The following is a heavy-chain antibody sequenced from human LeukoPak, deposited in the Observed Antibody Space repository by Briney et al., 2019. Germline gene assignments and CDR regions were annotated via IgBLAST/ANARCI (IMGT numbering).Heavy chain of an antibody. CDR2: IYTSGST. Sequence: SETLSLTCTVSGGPISSYHWSWIRQPAGKGLEWIGRIYTSGSTNYNPSLKSRVTMSVDTSKNQVSLKLSPVTAADTAVYYCARSSRSWPAYWFDPRGQGTHVTDSP. V-gene: IGHV4-4*07. D-gene: IGHD6-13*01. CDR3: ARSSRSWPAYWFDP. CDR1: GGPISSYH. J-gene: IGHJ5*02.